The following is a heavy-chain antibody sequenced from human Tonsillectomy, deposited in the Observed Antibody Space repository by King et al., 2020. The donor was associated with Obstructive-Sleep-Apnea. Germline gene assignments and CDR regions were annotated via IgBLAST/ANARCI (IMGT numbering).Heavy chain of an antibody. CDR1: GYTITTYA. Sequence: QLVPSGSELKKPGASVKVSCQASGYTITTYAMHWVRQSPGQGLEWMGWISTNTGNPTYAQGFTGRFVFSLDTSVSTAYLQISNLKAEDTAVYFCARMGGGIKWSFDYWGQGTLVTVSS. CDR3: ARMGGGIKWSFDY. J-gene: IGHJ4*02. CDR2: ISTNTGNP. D-gene: IGHD3-16*01. V-gene: IGHV7-4-1*02.